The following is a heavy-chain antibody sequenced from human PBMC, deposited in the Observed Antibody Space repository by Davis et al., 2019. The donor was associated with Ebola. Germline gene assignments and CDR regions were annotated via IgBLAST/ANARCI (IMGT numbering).Heavy chain of an antibody. CDR1: GFSFEDHG. CDR3: ARVNAATGYSRFDT. CDR2: INWNGASS. J-gene: IGHJ5*02. V-gene: IGHV3-20*01. Sequence: GESLKISCEASGFSFEDHGMSWVRQAPGKGLEWVSGINWNGASSGYADSVKGRFTISRDNVKNSLYLRMNDLRVEDTALYHCARVNAATGYSRFDTWGQGTLVTVSS. D-gene: IGHD3-9*01.